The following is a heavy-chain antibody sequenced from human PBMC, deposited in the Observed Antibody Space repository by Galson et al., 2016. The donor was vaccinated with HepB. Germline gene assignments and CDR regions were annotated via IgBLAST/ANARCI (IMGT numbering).Heavy chain of an antibody. CDR2: IFYSGST. Sequence: SETLSLTCTVSGGSISSSSYFWGWIRQPPGKGLEWIGSIFYSGSTYYNPSLKSRVTVSVDTSKNQFSLKLSSVTAADPAVYYWARDGGGGREGTIFGVVIFDFWGQGTLVTVSS. J-gene: IGHJ4*02. V-gene: IGHV4-39*07. CDR3: ARDGGGGREGTIFGVVIFDF. CDR1: GGSISSSSYF. D-gene: IGHD3-3*01.